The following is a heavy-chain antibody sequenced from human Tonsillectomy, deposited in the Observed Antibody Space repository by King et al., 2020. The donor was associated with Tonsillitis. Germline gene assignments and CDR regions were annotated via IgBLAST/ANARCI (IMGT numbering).Heavy chain of an antibody. Sequence: VQLVESGGGLVQPGGSLRLSCAASGFTFSSYSMNWVRQAPGKGLEWVSYISSSSSTIYYADSVKGRFTIPRDNAKNSLYLQMNSLRAEDTAVYYCAGLWFGELDAFDIWGQGTMVTVSS. J-gene: IGHJ3*02. V-gene: IGHV3-48*01. D-gene: IGHD3-10*01. CDR1: GFTFSSYS. CDR2: ISSSSSTI. CDR3: AGLWFGELDAFDI.